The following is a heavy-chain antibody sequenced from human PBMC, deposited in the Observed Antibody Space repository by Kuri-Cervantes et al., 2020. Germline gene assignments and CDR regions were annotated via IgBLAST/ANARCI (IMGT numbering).Heavy chain of an antibody. V-gene: IGHV1-8*02. Sequence: ASVKVSCKASGGTFSSYAISWVRQAPGQGLEWMGWMNPNSGNTGYAQKFQGRVTMTRNTSISTAYMELSSLRSEDTAVYYCARRRPSSSWYSGRGVGGWFDPWGQGTLVTVSS. J-gene: IGHJ5*02. CDR3: ARRRPSSSWYSGRGVGGWFDP. CDR2: MNPNSGNT. D-gene: IGHD6-13*01. CDR1: GGTFSSYA.